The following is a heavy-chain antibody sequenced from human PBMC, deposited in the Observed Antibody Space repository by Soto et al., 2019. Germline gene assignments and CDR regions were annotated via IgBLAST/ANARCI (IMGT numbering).Heavy chain of an antibody. CDR1: GFTFGSYG. V-gene: IGHV3-30*18. CDR2: ISYDGSNK. CDR3: AKVGLQVLRYFDWLPPQDAFDI. Sequence: SGGSLRLSCAASGFTFGSYGMHWVRQAPGKGLEWVAVISYDGSNKYYADSVKGRFTISRDNSKNTLYLQMNSLRAEDTAVYYCAKVGLQVLRYFDWLPPQDAFDIWGQGTMVTVSS. D-gene: IGHD3-9*01. J-gene: IGHJ3*02.